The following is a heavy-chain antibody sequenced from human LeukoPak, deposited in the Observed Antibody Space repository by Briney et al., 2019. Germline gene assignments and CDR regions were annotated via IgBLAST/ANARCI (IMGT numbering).Heavy chain of an antibody. CDR2: IYYSGST. J-gene: IGHJ6*03. CDR3: ARHEGHIVVVPAAKAPDYYYYYMDV. CDR1: GGSISSSSYF. Sequence: SETLSLTCTVSGGSISSSSYFWGWIRQPRGKGLEWIGSIYYSGSTYYNPSLKSRVTISVDTSKNQFSLKLSSVTAADTAVYYCARHEGHIVVVPAAKAPDYYYYYMDVWGKGTTVTVSS. V-gene: IGHV4-39*01. D-gene: IGHD2-2*01.